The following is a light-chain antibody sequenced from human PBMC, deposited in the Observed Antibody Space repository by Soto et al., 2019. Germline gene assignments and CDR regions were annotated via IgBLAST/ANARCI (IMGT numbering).Light chain of an antibody. CDR3: HQYDSSPRA. Sequence: EIVLTQSPGTLSLSPGERATLSCRASQSFSSNYLAWYQQKPGQSPRLLIYGASNRATGVPDRFSGSGSGTDFTLTISRLEPEDFAVYYCHQYDSSPRAFGPGTKVEI. CDR1: QSFSSNY. V-gene: IGKV3-20*01. CDR2: GAS. J-gene: IGKJ1*01.